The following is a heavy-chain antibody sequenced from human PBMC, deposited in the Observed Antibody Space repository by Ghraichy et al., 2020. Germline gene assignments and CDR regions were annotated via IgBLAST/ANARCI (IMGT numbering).Heavy chain of an antibody. CDR2: ISGSGGST. D-gene: IGHD3-3*01. CDR3: AGEVASFWSGDYYYGMDV. J-gene: IGHJ6*02. CDR1: GFTFSSYA. V-gene: IGHV3-23*01. Sequence: GGSLRLSCAASGFTFSSYAMSWVRQAPGKGLEWVAAISGSGGSTYYADSVKGRFTISRDNSKNTLYLQMNSLRAEDTAVYFCAGEVASFWSGDYYYGMDVWGQGTTVTVSS.